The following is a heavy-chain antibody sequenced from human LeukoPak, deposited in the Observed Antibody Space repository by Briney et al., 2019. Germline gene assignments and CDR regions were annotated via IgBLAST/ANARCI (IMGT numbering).Heavy chain of an antibody. CDR1: GFTFSDYY. CDR3: ARVLVAMIVEYYFDY. CDR2: ISSSGSTI. J-gene: IGHJ4*02. Sequence: GGSLRLSCAASGFTFSDYYMSWIRQAPGKGLEWVSYISSSGSTIYYADSVKGRFTISRDNAKNSLYPQMNSLRAEDTAVYYCARVLVAMIVEYYFDYWGQGTLVTVSS. D-gene: IGHD3-22*01. V-gene: IGHV3-11*01.